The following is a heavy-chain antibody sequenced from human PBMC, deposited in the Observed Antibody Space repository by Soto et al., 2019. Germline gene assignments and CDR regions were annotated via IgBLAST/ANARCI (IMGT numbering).Heavy chain of an antibody. J-gene: IGHJ6*02. CDR3: ARDPWFGNYGMDV. V-gene: IGHV3-53*01. Sequence: WGSLRLSCAASGFTVSGNYMSWVRQAPGKGLEWVSVIYSGGSTYYADSVKGRFTISRDNSKNTLYLQMNSLRAEDTAVYYCARDPWFGNYGMDVWGQGTTVTVSS. CDR2: IYSGGST. CDR1: GFTVSGNY. D-gene: IGHD3-10*01.